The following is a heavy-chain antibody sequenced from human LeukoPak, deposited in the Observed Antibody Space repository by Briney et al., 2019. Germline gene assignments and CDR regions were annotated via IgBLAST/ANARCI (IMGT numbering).Heavy chain of an antibody. J-gene: IGHJ4*02. CDR3: ARFIAAPYYFDY. CDR1: GVTFRSYS. D-gene: IGHD6-13*01. V-gene: IGHV3-21*01. Sequence: GGSLRLSCAASGVTFRSYSMNWVHQAPGKGLEWVSFISSSRSYIYYADSVKGRFTISRDNAKNSLYLQMNSLRAEDTAVYYCARFIAAPYYFDYWGRGTLVTVSS. CDR2: ISSSRSYI.